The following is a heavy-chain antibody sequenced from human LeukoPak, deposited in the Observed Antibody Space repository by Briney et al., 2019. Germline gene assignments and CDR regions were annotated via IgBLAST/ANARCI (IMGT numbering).Heavy chain of an antibody. CDR3: AKVGKTENYYGSGRFSYYYYMDV. J-gene: IGHJ6*03. Sequence: SGGSLRLSCAASGFSFSTYGMHWVRQAPGKGLEWLSVISYDGSNKYYADSVKGRFTISRDNSKNTLYLQMNSLRAEDTAVYYCAKVGKTENYYGSGRFSYYYYMDVWGKGTTVTISS. CDR1: GFSFSTYG. D-gene: IGHD3-10*01. CDR2: ISYDGSNK. V-gene: IGHV3-30*18.